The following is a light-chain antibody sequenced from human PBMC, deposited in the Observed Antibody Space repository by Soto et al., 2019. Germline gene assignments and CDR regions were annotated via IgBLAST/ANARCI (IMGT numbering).Light chain of an antibody. Sequence: DIQMTQSPSTLSASVGDRVTITCRASQTIDSWLAWYQQRPGKPPNLLIYKVSTLASRVPSRFSGSGSGTEFTLTINSLQPDDFATYYCQQYHIYSGTFGQGTKVDIK. CDR2: KVS. J-gene: IGKJ1*01. V-gene: IGKV1-5*03. CDR1: QTIDSW. CDR3: QQYHIYSGT.